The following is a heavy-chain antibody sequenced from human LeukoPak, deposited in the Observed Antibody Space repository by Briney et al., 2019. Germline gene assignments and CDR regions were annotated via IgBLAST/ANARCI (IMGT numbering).Heavy chain of an antibody. CDR3: ARCGTPAGIYYFDY. D-gene: IGHD6-13*01. CDR2: IIPIFGTA. J-gene: IGHJ4*02. Sequence: ASVKVSCKASGGIFSSYAISWVRQAPGQGLEWMGGIIPIFGTANYAQKFQGRVTITTDESTSTAYMELSSLRSEDTAVYYCARCGTPAGIYYFDYWGQGTLVTVSS. V-gene: IGHV1-69*05. CDR1: GGIFSSYA.